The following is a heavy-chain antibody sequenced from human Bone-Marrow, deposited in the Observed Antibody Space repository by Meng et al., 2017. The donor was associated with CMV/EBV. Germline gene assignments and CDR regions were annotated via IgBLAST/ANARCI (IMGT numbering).Heavy chain of an antibody. CDR3: ARGVSHFDY. CDR1: GYTFTSYG. CDR2: INPNSGGT. V-gene: IGHV1-18*01. D-gene: IGHD2-21*01. J-gene: IGHJ4*02. Sequence: ASVKVSCKASGYTFTSYGISWVRQAPGQGLEWMGWINPNSGGTNYAHSLRGRVAMTVDRSTATVHMELRSLRSDDTAVYYCARGVSHFDYWGQGTRVTVYS.